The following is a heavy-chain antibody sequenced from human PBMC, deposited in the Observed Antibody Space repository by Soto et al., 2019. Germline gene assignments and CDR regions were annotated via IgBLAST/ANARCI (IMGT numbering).Heavy chain of an antibody. Sequence: QVQLVESGGGVVQPGRSLRLSCAASGFIFSSYGMHWVRQAPGTGLEWVAVISYEGSHTYYADSVKGRFTITRDNSKNTLYLQMHSLRPEDTGVYYCAKEVHCGGGSCSWSEGFDYWGQGTLLTVSS. CDR2: ISYEGSHT. CDR3: AKEVHCGGGSCSWSEGFDY. J-gene: IGHJ4*02. D-gene: IGHD2-15*01. CDR1: GFIFSSYG. V-gene: IGHV3-30*18.